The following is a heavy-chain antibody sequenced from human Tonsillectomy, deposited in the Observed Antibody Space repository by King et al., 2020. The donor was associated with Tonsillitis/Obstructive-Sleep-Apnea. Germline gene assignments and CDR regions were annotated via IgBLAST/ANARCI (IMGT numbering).Heavy chain of an antibody. CDR1: GYTFTSYA. CDR3: ARGLRIVVVPAAILDYYYYMDV. D-gene: IGHD2-2*02. Sequence: VQLVQSGAEVKKPGASVKVSCKASGYTFTSYAMHWVRQAPGQRLEWMGWINAGNGNTKYSQKFQGRVTITRDTSASTAYMELSSRRSEDTAVYYCARGLRIVVVPAAILDYYYYMDVWGKGTTVTVSS. J-gene: IGHJ6*03. CDR2: INAGNGNT. V-gene: IGHV1-3*01.